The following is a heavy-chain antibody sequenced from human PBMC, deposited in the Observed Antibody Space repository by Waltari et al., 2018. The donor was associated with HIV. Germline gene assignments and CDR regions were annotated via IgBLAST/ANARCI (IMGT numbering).Heavy chain of an antibody. D-gene: IGHD1-26*01. V-gene: IGHV4-39*01. CDR1: GGSISISSYY. J-gene: IGHJ6*02. CDR3: ARGPGEPNYYGVDV. Sequence: QLQLQESGPGLVKPSETLSLTCTVPGGSISISSYYWGWVRQPPGKGLAWIGTIYYSGSTYYNPSLKSRVTISVDTSKNQFSLKLSSLTAADTAVYYCARGPGEPNYYGVDVWGQGTTVTVSS. CDR2: IYYSGST.